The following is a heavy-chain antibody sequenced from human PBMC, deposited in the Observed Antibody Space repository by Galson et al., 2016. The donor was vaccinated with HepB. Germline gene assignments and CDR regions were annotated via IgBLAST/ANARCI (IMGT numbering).Heavy chain of an antibody. Sequence: SVKVSCKASGYNFTNYGINWVRQAPRQGLEWVGWISPYDNSTNSALKFHGRVTMTTDTSTSTAYMELGSLRSDDTAVYYCARLPGDSPYYFYGMDVWGQGTTVTVSS. CDR3: ARLPGDSPYYFYGMDV. CDR1: GYNFTNYG. J-gene: IGHJ6*02. CDR2: ISPYDNST. D-gene: IGHD1-14*01. V-gene: IGHV1-18*01.